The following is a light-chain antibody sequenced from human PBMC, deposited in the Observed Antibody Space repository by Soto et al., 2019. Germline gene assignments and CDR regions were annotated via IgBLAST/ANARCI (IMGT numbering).Light chain of an antibody. J-gene: IGKJ1*01. Sequence: ELVSTQSQGTFSFSQGATPKLSARASQYMTRTYIAWYKQKPGQDPRLLIYAESNRATGIPDKFIGSGSGTDYSLPIRRLEPEDFAVDYCPQYGSSGTVGKGTKVDIK. V-gene: IGKV3-20*01. CDR1: QYMTRTY. CDR2: AES. CDR3: PQYGSSGT.